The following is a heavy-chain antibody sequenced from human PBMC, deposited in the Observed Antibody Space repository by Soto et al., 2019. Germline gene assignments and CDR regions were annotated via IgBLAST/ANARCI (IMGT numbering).Heavy chain of an antibody. V-gene: IGHV1-69*12. CDR2: IIPIFGTA. Sequence: QVQLVQSGAEVKKPGSSVKVSCKASGGTFSSYAISWVRQAPGQGLEWMGGIIPIFGTANYAQKFQGRVTITADDSTSTGYMELSSLRSEDTAVYYCASGDYDFWSGPGGGMDVWGQGTTVTVSS. CDR1: GGTFSSYA. J-gene: IGHJ6*02. D-gene: IGHD3-3*01. CDR3: ASGDYDFWSGPGGGMDV.